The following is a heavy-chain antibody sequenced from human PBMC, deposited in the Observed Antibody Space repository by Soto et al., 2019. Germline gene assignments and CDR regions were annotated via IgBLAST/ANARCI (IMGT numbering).Heavy chain of an antibody. Sequence: SETLSLTCAVYGGSFSGYYWSWIRQPPGKGLEWIGEITHSGSTNYNPSLKSRVTISVDTSKNQFSLKLSSVTAADTAVYYCARGKAVAKYNWFDPWGQGTLVTVSS. CDR2: ITHSGST. CDR3: ARGKAVAKYNWFDP. CDR1: GGSFSGYY. J-gene: IGHJ5*02. D-gene: IGHD6-19*01. V-gene: IGHV4-34*01.